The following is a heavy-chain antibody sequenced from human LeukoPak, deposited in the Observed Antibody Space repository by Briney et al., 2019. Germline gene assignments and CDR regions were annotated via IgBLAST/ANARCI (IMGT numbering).Heavy chain of an antibody. CDR2: IYYSGST. Sequence: SETLSLTCNVSGGSTSSYYWSWIRQPPGKGLEWIGYIYYSGSTNYNPSLKSRVTISVDTSKNQFSLKLSSVTAADTAVYYCARGRFGEPNPLDYWGQGTLVTVSS. V-gene: IGHV4-59*01. CDR3: ARGRFGEPNPLDY. CDR1: GGSTSSYY. D-gene: IGHD3-10*01. J-gene: IGHJ4*02.